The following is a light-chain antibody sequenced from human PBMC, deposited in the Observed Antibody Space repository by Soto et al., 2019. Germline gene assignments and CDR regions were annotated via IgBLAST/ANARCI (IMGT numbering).Light chain of an antibody. Sequence: QLVLTQPPSASGTPGQRVTISCSGSSSNIGSNYVYWYQQLPGTAPKLLIYRNNQRPSGVPDRFSGSKSGTSASLAISGLRSEDEADYYCVAWDDSLSGRVFGTGTKVTVL. CDR3: VAWDDSLSGRV. J-gene: IGLJ1*01. CDR2: RNN. CDR1: SSNIGSNY. V-gene: IGLV1-47*01.